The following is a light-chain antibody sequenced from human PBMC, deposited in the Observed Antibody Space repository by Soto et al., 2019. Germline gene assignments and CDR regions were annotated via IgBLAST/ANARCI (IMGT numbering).Light chain of an antibody. J-gene: IGKJ2*01. CDR3: QQYGSSSYT. CDR2: GAS. Sequence: EIVLTQSPGTLSLSPGERATLSCRASQSVSSSYLAWYQQKPGQAPRLLIYGASSRATGIPDRFSGSGSGTDFTLTISRLEPEDFAVYYCQQYGSSSYTFGQGTKLVIK. V-gene: IGKV3-20*01. CDR1: QSVSSSY.